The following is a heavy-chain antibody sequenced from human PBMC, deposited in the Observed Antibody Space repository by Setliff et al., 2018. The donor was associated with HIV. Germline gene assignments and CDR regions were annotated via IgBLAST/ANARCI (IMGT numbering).Heavy chain of an antibody. J-gene: IGHJ4*02. Sequence: SETLSLTCTVSGGSISSSSYYWGWIRQPPGKGLEWIGSIYYSGSTYYNPSLKTRVAISVDTSKSQFSLKLNSVTAADTAVYYCGGNGYYSIDYWGQGTLVTVSS. V-gene: IGHV4-39*07. D-gene: IGHD3-22*01. CDR2: IYYSGST. CDR3: GGNGYYSIDY. CDR1: GGSISSSSYY.